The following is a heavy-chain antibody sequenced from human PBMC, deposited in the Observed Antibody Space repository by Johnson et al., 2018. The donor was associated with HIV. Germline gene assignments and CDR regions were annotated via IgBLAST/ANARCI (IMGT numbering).Heavy chain of an antibody. J-gene: IGHJ3*02. CDR1: GFTFSSYP. CDR3: ALSYSLDAFDI. CDR2: ISYDGNSK. D-gene: IGHD2-21*01. V-gene: IGHV3-30*04. Sequence: QVQLVESGGGLVQPGGSLRLSCAASGFTFSSYPMHWVRQAPGKGLEWVGVISYDGNSKYYGDSVKGRFTISRDDSKNSLYLQMNSLKTEDTAVYYCALSYSLDAFDIWGQGTMVTVSS.